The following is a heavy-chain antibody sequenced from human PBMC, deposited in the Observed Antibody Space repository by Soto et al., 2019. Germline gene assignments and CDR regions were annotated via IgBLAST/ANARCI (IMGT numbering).Heavy chain of an antibody. V-gene: IGHV2-5*02. CDR3: AHAVSHHRGWFQNWFDP. Sequence: QITLKESAPTLVKPTQTLTLTCTFSGFSLSTSGVAVGWIRQPPGKALEWLAVIYWDDDKRYTPSLKSRLTLAKDTSKNQVVLTPPYMDPVATATYYCAHAVSHHRGWFQNWFDPWGQGTLVTVSS. D-gene: IGHD6-19*01. J-gene: IGHJ5*02. CDR2: IYWDDDK. CDR1: GFSLSTSGVA.